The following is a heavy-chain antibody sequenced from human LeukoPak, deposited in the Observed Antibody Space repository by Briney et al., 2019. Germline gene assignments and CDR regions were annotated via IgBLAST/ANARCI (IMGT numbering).Heavy chain of an antibody. D-gene: IGHD6-13*01. J-gene: IGHJ3*02. Sequence: GESLKISCKGSGYSFTSYWIGWVRQMPGKGLEWMGIIYPGDSDTRYSPSFQGQVTISADKSISTAYLQWSSLKASDTAMYYCARGIGIAEADDAFDIWGQGTMVTVSS. CDR1: GYSFTSYW. CDR3: ARGIGIAEADDAFDI. V-gene: IGHV5-51*01. CDR2: IYPGDSDT.